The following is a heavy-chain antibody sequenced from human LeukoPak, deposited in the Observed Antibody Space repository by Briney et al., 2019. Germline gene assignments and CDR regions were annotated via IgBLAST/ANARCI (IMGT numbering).Heavy chain of an antibody. V-gene: IGHV3-73*01. D-gene: IGHD3-16*01. CDR1: GFTFSDSA. Sequence: GGSLRLSCAASGFTFSDSAIHWVRQASGKGLVWVGRIRGKGYSDPPAYVVSVKGRFTISRDDSKSTAYPQMNSLKAEDTAVYFCTVPQSGGNWFDPWGPGTQVTVSS. J-gene: IGHJ5*02. CDR2: IRGKGYSDPP. CDR3: TVPQSGGNWFDP.